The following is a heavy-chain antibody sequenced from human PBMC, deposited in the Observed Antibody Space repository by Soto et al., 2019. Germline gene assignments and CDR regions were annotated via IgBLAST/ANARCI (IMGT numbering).Heavy chain of an antibody. D-gene: IGHD6-25*01. V-gene: IGHV6-1*01. Sequence: SQTLSLTCAISGDSVSSNSAAWNWIRQSPSRGLEWLGRTYYRSKWYHDYALSVKSRITINPDTSKNQLSLQMNSVTPEDTAVYYCARGKSLGASAIDYWGQGTLVTVSS. CDR1: GDSVSSNSAA. CDR3: ARGKSLGASAIDY. CDR2: TYYRSKWYH. J-gene: IGHJ4*02.